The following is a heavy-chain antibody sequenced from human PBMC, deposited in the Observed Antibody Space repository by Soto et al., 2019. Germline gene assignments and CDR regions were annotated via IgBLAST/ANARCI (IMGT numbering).Heavy chain of an antibody. CDR3: ARERGYSYGLGYYYYRMDV. CDR1: GYTFTGYY. V-gene: IGHV1-2*02. J-gene: IGHJ6*02. D-gene: IGHD5-18*01. CDR2: INPNSGGT. Sequence: ASVKVSCKASGYTFTGYYMHWVRQAPGQGXEWMGWINPNSGGTNYAQKFQGRVTMTRDTSISTAYMELSRLRSDDTAVYYCARERGYSYGLGYYYYRMDVWGQGTTVTVSS.